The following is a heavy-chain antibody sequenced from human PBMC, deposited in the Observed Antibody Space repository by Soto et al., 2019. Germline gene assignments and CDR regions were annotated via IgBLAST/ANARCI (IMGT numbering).Heavy chain of an antibody. D-gene: IGHD4-17*01. CDR2: IYYSGST. V-gene: IGHV4-31*03. J-gene: IGHJ6*02. Sequence: QVQLQESGPGLVKPSQTLSLTCTVSGGSISSGGYYWSWIRQHPGKGLEWIGYIYYSGSTYYNPSLKRRVTISVDTSKNQFSLKLSSVTAADTAVYYCARASATVRYYYYYGMDVWGQGTTVTVSS. CDR1: GGSISSGGYY. CDR3: ARASATVRYYYYYGMDV.